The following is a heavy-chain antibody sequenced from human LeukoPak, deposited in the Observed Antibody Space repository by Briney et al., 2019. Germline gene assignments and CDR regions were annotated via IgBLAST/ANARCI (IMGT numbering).Heavy chain of an antibody. D-gene: IGHD6-6*01. Sequence: PGRSLRLSCAASGFTFDDYAMHWVRQAPGKGLEWVSGISWNSGSIGYADSVKGRFTISRDNAKNSLYLQMNSLRAEDTALYYCAKSLEYSSSELDYWGQGTLVTVSS. CDR1: GFTFDDYA. J-gene: IGHJ4*02. CDR2: ISWNSGSI. V-gene: IGHV3-9*01. CDR3: AKSLEYSSSELDY.